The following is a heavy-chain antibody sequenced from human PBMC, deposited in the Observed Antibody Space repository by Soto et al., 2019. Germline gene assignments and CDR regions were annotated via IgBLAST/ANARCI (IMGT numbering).Heavy chain of an antibody. CDR3: ARDRTEFFDY. J-gene: IGHJ4*02. D-gene: IGHD1-1*01. CDR2: INYSGNT. Sequence: SETLSLTCTVSGGSIGNYYWSWIRQPPGKGLEWIGYINYSGNTNYNPSLKSRVTISMDTSKNQFSLNLNSVTAADTAVYYCARDRTEFFDYWGQGTLVTVSS. CDR1: GGSIGNYY. V-gene: IGHV4-59*01.